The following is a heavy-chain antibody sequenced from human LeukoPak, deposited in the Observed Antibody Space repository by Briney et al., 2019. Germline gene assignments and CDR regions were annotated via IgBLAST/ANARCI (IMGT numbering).Heavy chain of an antibody. CDR1: GGSISSSIYY. V-gene: IGHV4-39*07. CDR2: IYYSGST. Sequence: SETLSLTCTVSGGSISSSIYYWGWIRQPPGKGLEWIGSIYYSGSTYYNPSLKSRVTISVDTSKNQFSLKLNSVTAVDTAVYYCAREGSSSGAYNWFDPWGQGTLVTVSS. D-gene: IGHD6-6*01. J-gene: IGHJ5*02. CDR3: AREGSSSGAYNWFDP.